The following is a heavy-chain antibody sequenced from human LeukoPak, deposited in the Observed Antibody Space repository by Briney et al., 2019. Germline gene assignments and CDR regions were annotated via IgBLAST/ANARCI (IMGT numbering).Heavy chain of an antibody. CDR2: IYTSGGT. V-gene: IGHV4-4*07. Sequence: PSETLSLTCTVSGGSISSYYWSWLRQPAGKGLEWIGRIYTSGGTNYNPSLKSRVTMSVDTSKNQFSLKLSTVTAADTAVYYCARGRQWLDPVGDVYYFDYWGQGTLVTVSS. CDR1: GGSISSYY. D-gene: IGHD6-19*01. J-gene: IGHJ4*02. CDR3: ARGRQWLDPVGDVYYFDY.